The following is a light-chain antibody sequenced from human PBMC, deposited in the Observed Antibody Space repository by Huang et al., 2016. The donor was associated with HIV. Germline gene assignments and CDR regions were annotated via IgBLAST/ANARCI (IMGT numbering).Light chain of an antibody. CDR1: QSVSNN. Sequence: EIVMTQSPATLSVSPGDRATLSGRASQSVSNNLAWYQQKPGLAPTLLIYGASTRATGIPSRFSGSGSGTRCTLTISSLQSEDFAVYYCQQYNNWPPEYTFGQGTKLEIK. V-gene: IGKV3-15*01. J-gene: IGKJ2*01. CDR3: QQYNNWPPEYT. CDR2: GAS.